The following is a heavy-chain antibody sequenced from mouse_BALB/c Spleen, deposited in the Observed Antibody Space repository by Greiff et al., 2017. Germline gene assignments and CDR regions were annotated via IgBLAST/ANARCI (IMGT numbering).Heavy chain of an antibody. CDR3: ARGDYRYDGRGFDY. D-gene: IGHD2-14*01. V-gene: IGHV1-63*01. J-gene: IGHJ2*01. Sequence: VQLQESGAELVRPGTSVKISCKASGYAFTNYWLGWVKQRPGHGLEWIGDIYPGSGNTYYNEKFKGKATLTADKSSSTAYMQLSSLTSEDSAVYFCARGDYRYDGRGFDYWGQGTTLTVSS. CDR1: GYAFTNYW. CDR2: IYPGSGNT.